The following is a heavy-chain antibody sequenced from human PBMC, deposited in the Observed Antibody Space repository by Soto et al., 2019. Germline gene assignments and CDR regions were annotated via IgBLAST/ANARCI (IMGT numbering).Heavy chain of an antibody. Sequence: QVQLQESGPGLVKPSQTLSLTCTVSGGSISSGGYYWSWIRQHPGKGLEWIGYIYYSGSTYYNPYLKSRVTISVDTSKNQFSLKLSSVTVADTAVYYCARAEDEFYCGMDVWGQGTTVTVSS. V-gene: IGHV4-31*03. CDR2: IYYSGST. J-gene: IGHJ6*02. CDR3: ARAEDEFYCGMDV. D-gene: IGHD3-10*01. CDR1: GGSISSGGYY.